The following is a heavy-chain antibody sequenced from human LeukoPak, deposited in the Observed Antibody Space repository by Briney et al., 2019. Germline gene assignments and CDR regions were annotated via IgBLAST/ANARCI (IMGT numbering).Heavy chain of an antibody. CDR1: GFTFNTFS. CDR3: ARGGDYSNYVPFDY. J-gene: IGHJ4*02. V-gene: IGHV3-48*01. D-gene: IGHD4-11*01. Sequence: GGSLRLSCAASGFTFNTFSMNWVRQAPGKGLEWVSYISSSSSVIYYADSVKGRFTISRDNAKNSLYLQMNSLRAEDTAVYYCARGGDYSNYVPFDYWGQGTLVTVSS. CDR2: ISSSSSVI.